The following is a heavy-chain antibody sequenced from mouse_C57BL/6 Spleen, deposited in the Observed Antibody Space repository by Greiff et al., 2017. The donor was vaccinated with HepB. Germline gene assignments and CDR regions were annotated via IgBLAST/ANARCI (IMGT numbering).Heavy chain of an antibody. D-gene: IGHD1-1*01. Sequence: QVQLQQPGAELVMPGASVKLSCKASGYTFTCYWMHWVKQRPGQGLEWIGEIDPSDSYTNYNQKFKGKSTLTVDKSSSTAYMQLSSLTSEDSAVYYCARSYYYGSSYVTFDYWGQGTTLTVSS. CDR2: IDPSDSYT. V-gene: IGHV1-69*01. J-gene: IGHJ2*01. CDR3: ARSYYYGSSYVTFDY. CDR1: GYTFTCYW.